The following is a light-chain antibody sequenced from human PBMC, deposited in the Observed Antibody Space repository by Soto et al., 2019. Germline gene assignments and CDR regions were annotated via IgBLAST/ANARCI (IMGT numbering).Light chain of an antibody. J-gene: IGKJ2*01. Sequence: IVLTQSPGTLSLSPGERATLSCRASQSVNSGYLAWYQQKPGQAPRLLIYATSIRTTDFTDRFSGSGSGTDSALTIGGVEPEVSTVHYCQCQQCDSSRIYSFGQGTKLEIK. CDR2: ATS. CDR1: QSVNSGY. V-gene: IGKV3-20*01. CDR3: QCQQCDSSRIYS.